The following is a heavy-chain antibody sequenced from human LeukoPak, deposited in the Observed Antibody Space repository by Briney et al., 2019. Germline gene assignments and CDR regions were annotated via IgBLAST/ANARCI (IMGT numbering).Heavy chain of an antibody. CDR1: GDSINNFY. Sequence: PSESLSLTCTVSGDSINNFYWSWIRQPAGKGLEWIGRVYSSGTTDYNPSLKSRVSMSVDTSSNQFSLRLSSVTAADTAVYYCARGRSGNWFDPWGQGTLVTVSS. CDR3: ARGRSGNWFDP. J-gene: IGHJ5*02. CDR2: VYSSGTT. V-gene: IGHV4-4*07. D-gene: IGHD6-25*01.